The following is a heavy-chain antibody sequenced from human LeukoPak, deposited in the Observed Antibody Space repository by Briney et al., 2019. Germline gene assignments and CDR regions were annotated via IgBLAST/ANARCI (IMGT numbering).Heavy chain of an antibody. CDR3: ASEHSNQFDY. Sequence: PGGSLRLSRAASGFTVIRNYLRWVHQPPAKGLEGVSVIYSGGSTYYADSVKGRFTISRDNSKNTLYLQMNSLRAEDTAVYYCASEHSNQFDYWGQGTLVTVSS. J-gene: IGHJ4*02. CDR2: IYSGGST. CDR1: GFTVIRNY. V-gene: IGHV3-66*02. D-gene: IGHD4-11*01.